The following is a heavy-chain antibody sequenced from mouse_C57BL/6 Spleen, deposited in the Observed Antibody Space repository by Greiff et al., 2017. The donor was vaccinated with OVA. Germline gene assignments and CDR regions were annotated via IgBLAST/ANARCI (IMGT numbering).Heavy chain of an antibody. CDR2: ISSGGSYT. CDR1: GFTFSSYG. CDR3: ASSNSDYAMDY. Sequence: EVQLVESGGDLVKPGGSLKLSCAASGFTFSSYGMSWVRQTPDKRLEWVATISSGGSYTYYPDSVKGRFTISRDNAKNTLYLQMSSLKSEDTAMYYCASSNSDYAMDYWGQGTSVTVSS. V-gene: IGHV5-6*01. D-gene: IGHD4-1*01. J-gene: IGHJ4*01.